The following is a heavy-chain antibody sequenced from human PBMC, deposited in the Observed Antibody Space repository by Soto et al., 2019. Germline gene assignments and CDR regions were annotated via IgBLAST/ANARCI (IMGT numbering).Heavy chain of an antibody. V-gene: IGHV3-30*18. D-gene: IGHD6-13*01. CDR1: GFTFRNYG. CDR2: ISYDGSNK. Sequence: QVQLVESGGGVVQPGRSLRLSCAASGFTFRNYGMHWVRQAPGKGLEWVAVISYDGSNKDYADSVKGRFTISRDNSKNTLHLQMNSLRAEDTAVFYCAKSYSSSWPYFRSYGMDVWGQGTTVTVSS. J-gene: IGHJ6*02. CDR3: AKSYSSSWPYFRSYGMDV.